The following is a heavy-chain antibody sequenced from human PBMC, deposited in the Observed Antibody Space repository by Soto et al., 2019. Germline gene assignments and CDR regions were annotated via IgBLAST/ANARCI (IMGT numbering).Heavy chain of an antibody. CDR2: ISGSGGST. CDR3: AKKSGNGMDV. J-gene: IGHJ6*02. Sequence: PGGSLSLSCAASGFTFSTYAMSWVRQAPGKGLEWVSSISGSGGSTHYADSVKGRFTISRDNSKNTVYLQMNSLRAEDTAVYYCAKKSGNGMDVWGQGTTVTVSS. D-gene: IGHD1-1*01. CDR1: GFTFSTYA. V-gene: IGHV3-23*01.